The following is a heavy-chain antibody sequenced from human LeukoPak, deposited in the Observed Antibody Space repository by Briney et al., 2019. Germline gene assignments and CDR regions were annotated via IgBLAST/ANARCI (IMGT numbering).Heavy chain of an antibody. Sequence: GESLPISCQGSGYSFTSYWIGWVRQMPGKGLEWMGIIYPGDSDTRYSPSFPGQVTISADKSISTAYLQWSSLKASDTAMYYCARRLGYCSSTSCWDWFDPWGQGTLVTVSS. CDR2: IYPGDSDT. D-gene: IGHD2-2*01. J-gene: IGHJ5*02. V-gene: IGHV5-51*01. CDR1: GYSFTSYW. CDR3: ARRLGYCSSTSCWDWFDP.